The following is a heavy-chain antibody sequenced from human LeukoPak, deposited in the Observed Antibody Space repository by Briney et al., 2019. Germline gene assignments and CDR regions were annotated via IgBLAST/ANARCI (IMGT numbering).Heavy chain of an antibody. V-gene: IGHV3-74*01. D-gene: IGHD6-13*01. J-gene: IGHJ4*02. CDR2: INSDGSST. Sequence: GGSLRLSCAASGFTFSSYWMHWVRQAPGKGLVWVSRINSDGSSTRYADSVKGRFTISRDNSKNTLYLQMNSLRAEDTAVYYCAKDMAADPYYFDYWGQGTLVTVSS. CDR3: AKDMAADPYYFDY. CDR1: GFTFSSYW.